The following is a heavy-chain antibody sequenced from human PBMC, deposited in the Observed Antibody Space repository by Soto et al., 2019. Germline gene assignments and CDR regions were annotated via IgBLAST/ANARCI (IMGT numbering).Heavy chain of an antibody. CDR3: ASAAAGLYYFDY. CDR2: IIPIFGTA. Sequence: QVQLVQSGAEVKKPGSSVKVSCKASGGTFSSYAISWVRQAPGQGLEWMGGIIPIFGTANYAQKFQGRVTIPAXXSTSTAYMELSSLRSEDTAVYSCASAAAGLYYFDYWGQGTLVTVSS. V-gene: IGHV1-69*12. CDR1: GGTFSSYA. D-gene: IGHD6-13*01. J-gene: IGHJ4*02.